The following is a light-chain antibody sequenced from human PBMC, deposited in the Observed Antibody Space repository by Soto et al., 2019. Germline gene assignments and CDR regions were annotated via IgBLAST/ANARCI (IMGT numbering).Light chain of an antibody. J-gene: IGKJ2*01. V-gene: IGKV1-5*03. Sequence: DIQMTQSPSTLSASVGDRVTITCRASQRIGDWLAWYQQKPGKAPKLLIYKASSLESGVSSRFSGSGSGTVFTLTISGLQPDDFATYYCQQHNSSPYTFGQGTKL. CDR3: QQHNSSPYT. CDR1: QRIGDW. CDR2: KAS.